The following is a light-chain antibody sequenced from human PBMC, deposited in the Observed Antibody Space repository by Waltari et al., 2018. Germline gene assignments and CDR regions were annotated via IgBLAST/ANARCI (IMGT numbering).Light chain of an antibody. CDR1: QSVCSD. CDR3: QQRSNWPPEIT. J-gene: IGKJ5*01. V-gene: IGKV3-11*01. CDR2: DAS. Sequence: EIVLTQSPATLSLSPGERATLSCRASQSVCSDLAGYQQKPGQAPRLLIYDASNRATGIPARFSGSGSVTDFTLTISSLEPEDFAVYYCQQRSNWPPEITFGQGTRLEIK.